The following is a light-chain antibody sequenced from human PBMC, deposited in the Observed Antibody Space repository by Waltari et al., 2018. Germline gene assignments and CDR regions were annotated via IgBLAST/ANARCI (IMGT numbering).Light chain of an antibody. CDR3: LQDYSYPYT. Sequence: AIQMTQSPYSLSASVGARVTINCRASQGIRNDLGWYQQKPGKAPKFLIYAASSLQSGVPSRFSGSGSGTDFTLTISSLQPEDFATYYCLQDYSYPYTFGQGTKLEIK. CDR2: AAS. J-gene: IGKJ2*01. CDR1: QGIRND. V-gene: IGKV1-6*01.